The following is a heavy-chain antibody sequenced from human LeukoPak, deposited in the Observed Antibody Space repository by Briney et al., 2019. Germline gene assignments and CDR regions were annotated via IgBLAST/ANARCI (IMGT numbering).Heavy chain of an antibody. J-gene: IGHJ4*02. CDR2: IWYDGSNK. Sequence: GRSLRLSCAASGFTLSSYGMHWVRQAPGKGLEWVAVIWYDGSNKYYADSVKGRFTISRDNSKNTLYLQMNSLRAEDTAVYYCARDDLGYCSSTSCYGVDYWGQGTLVTVSS. CDR1: GFTLSSYG. CDR3: ARDDLGYCSSTSCYGVDY. D-gene: IGHD2-2*01. V-gene: IGHV3-33*01.